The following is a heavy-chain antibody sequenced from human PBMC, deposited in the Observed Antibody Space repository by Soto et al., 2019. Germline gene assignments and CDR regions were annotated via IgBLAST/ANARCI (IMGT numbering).Heavy chain of an antibody. D-gene: IGHD6-6*01. CDR3: ARRRTYSSSGYQHSNGMHV. J-gene: IGHJ6*02. CDR2: IYYSGST. V-gene: IGHV4-39*01. CDR1: GGSISSSSYY. Sequence: SETLSLTCTVSGGSISSSSYYWGWIRQPPGKGLEWIGSIYYSGSTYYNPSLKSRVTISVDTSKNQFSLKLSSVTAADTAVYYCARRRTYSSSGYQHSNGMHVWGPGTMVTVSS.